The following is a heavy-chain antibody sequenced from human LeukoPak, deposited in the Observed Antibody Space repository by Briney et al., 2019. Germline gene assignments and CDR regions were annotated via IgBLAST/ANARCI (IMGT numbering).Heavy chain of an antibody. CDR1: GFTFSSYG. Sequence: GGSLRLSCAASGFTFSSYGMHWVRQAPGKGLEWVAVISYDGSNKYYADSVEGRFTISRDNSKNTLYLQMNSLRAEDTAVYYCAKVGYDSSYPYDYWGQGTLVTVSS. D-gene: IGHD3-22*01. V-gene: IGHV3-30*18. CDR2: ISYDGSNK. CDR3: AKVGYDSSYPYDY. J-gene: IGHJ4*02.